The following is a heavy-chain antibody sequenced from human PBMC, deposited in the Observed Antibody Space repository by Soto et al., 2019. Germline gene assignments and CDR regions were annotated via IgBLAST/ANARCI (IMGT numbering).Heavy chain of an antibody. D-gene: IGHD3-16*02. CDR2: ISSGGIVA. CDR3: AVSTGGFGGLFVVPSDY. CDR1: GFTYDIYA. J-gene: IGHJ4*02. V-gene: IGHV3-23*01. Sequence: EVQLLESGGGLVQPGGSLRLSCAASGFTYDIYAMSWVRQAPGKGLEWVSGISSGGIVAHYAESVKGRFAISRDNSKNTLSLEMDSLRAEDTAVYYCAVSTGGFGGLFVVPSDYWGQGTLVTVSS.